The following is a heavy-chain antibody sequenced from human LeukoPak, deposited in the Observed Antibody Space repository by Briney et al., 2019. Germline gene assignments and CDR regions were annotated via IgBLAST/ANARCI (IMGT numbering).Heavy chain of an antibody. V-gene: IGHV6-1*01. CDR2: TYYRSKWYN. Sequence: SQTLSLTCAISGDSVSTNSAAWNWIRQSPSGGLEWLGRTYYRSKWYNDYAVSVKSRVTINPDTSKNQFSLQLKSVTPEDTAVYYCARELRDAFDIWGQGTMVTVSS. CDR1: GDSVSTNSAA. CDR3: ARELRDAFDI. J-gene: IGHJ3*02.